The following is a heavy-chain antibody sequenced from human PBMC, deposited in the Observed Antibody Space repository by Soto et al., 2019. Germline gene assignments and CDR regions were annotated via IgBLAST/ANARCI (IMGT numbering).Heavy chain of an antibody. CDR1: GFTFSTYA. D-gene: IGHD1-26*01. CDR2: ISGGGGST. J-gene: IGHJ6*04. Sequence: GGSLRLSCAASGFTFSTYAMNWVRQAPGKGLEWVSAISGGGGSTYYADSVKGRVTISRDNSKNTLYLQMNSLRAEDTAVYYCEKVSLGALTFTDYYYYGLDVWGKGTMLTVSS. CDR3: EKVSLGALTFTDYYYYGLDV. V-gene: IGHV3-23*01.